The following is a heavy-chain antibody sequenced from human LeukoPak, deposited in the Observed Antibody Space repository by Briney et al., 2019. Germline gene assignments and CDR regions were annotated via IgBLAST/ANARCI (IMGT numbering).Heavy chain of an antibody. J-gene: IGHJ5*02. CDR3: AKEALYYYDSSGYS. V-gene: IGHV3-23*01. CDR2: ISGSAGST. Sequence: SISGSAGSTYYAASVKGRFTISRDNSKNTLYLQMNSLRAEDTAVYYCAKEALYYYDSSGYSWGQGTLVTVSS. D-gene: IGHD3-22*01.